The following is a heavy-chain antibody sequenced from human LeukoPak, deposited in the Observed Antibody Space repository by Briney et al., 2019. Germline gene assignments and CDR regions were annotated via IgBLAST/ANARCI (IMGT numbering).Heavy chain of an antibody. Sequence: GESLKISCKGSGYSFTSYWIGWVRQMPGKGLEWMGIIYPGDSDTRYSPSFQGQVTISADKSISTAYLQWSSLKASDTAMYYCARRAGTYYDILTGYYISSYFDYWGQGTLVTVSS. CDR2: IYPGDSDT. CDR1: GYSFTSYW. D-gene: IGHD3-9*01. CDR3: ARRAGTYYDILTGYYISSYFDY. V-gene: IGHV5-51*01. J-gene: IGHJ4*02.